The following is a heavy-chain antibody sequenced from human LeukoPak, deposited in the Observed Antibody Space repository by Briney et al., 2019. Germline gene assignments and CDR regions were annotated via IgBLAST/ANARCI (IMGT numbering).Heavy chain of an antibody. CDR3: ASSYYDGSLPRYFDL. D-gene: IGHD3-22*01. V-gene: IGHV4-39*01. CDR1: GGSISSNSYY. CDR2: IYYSGST. J-gene: IGHJ2*01. Sequence: PSETLSLTCTVSGGSISSNSYYWAWIRQPPGKGLELIGSIYYSGSTFYNPSLKSRVTLSVDTSKNQFSLKLSSVTAADTAVYYCASSYYDGSLPRYFDLWGRGTLVTVSS.